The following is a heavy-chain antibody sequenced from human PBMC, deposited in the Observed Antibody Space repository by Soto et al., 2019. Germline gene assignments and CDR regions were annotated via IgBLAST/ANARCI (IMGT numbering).Heavy chain of an antibody. J-gene: IGHJ4*02. CDR1: GYSFTRYW. CDR2: IEPSDSYT. CDR3: SRLDRIQLWDFDF. Sequence: GESLKISFKGSGYSFTRYWNSWVRQMPGKGLAWMGRIEPSDSYTNYSPSFEGHVTIPADKSISTAYLQWSSLKASETAMYYCSRLDRIQLWDFDFWGQGTLGTGS. V-gene: IGHV5-10-1*01. D-gene: IGHD5-18*01.